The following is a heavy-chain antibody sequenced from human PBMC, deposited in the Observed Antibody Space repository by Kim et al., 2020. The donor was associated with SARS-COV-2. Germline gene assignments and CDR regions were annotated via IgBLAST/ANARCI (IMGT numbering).Heavy chain of an antibody. D-gene: IGHD6-19*01. CDR2: IYYSGST. V-gene: IGHV4-59*01. CDR3: ADSSGRTLFFDY. CDR1: GGSISSYY. J-gene: IGHJ4*02. Sequence: SETLSLTCTVSGGSISSYYWSWIRQPPGKGLEWIGYIYYSGSTNYNPSLKSRVTISVDTSKNQFSLKLSSVTAADTAVYYCADSSGRTLFFDYWGQGTLVTVSS.